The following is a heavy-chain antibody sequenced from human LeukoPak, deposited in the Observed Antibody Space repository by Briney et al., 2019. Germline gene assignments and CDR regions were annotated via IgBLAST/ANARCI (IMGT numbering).Heavy chain of an antibody. Sequence: SETLSLTCTISGYSINSGYYWGWIRQPPGKGLEWIGSIYHSGSTYYNPSLKSRVTISVDTSKNQFSLKLSSVAAADTAVYFCTRDLAGHFGGFYFDYWGQGTLVTVSS. CDR2: IYHSGST. J-gene: IGHJ4*02. CDR1: GYSINSGYY. D-gene: IGHD2-21*01. V-gene: IGHV4-38-2*02. CDR3: TRDLAGHFGGFYFDY.